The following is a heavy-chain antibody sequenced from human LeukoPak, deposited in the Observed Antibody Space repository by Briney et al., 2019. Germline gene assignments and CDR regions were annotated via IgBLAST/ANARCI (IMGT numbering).Heavy chain of an antibody. CDR2: FDPEDAET. CDR3: ATARLEGFWSGYYTRASLEYFDY. Sequence: ASVKVSCKVSGYTLTELSMHWVRQAPGKGLEWMGGFDPEDAETIYAQKFQGRVTMTEDTSTDTAYMELSSLRSEDTAVYYCATARLEGFWSGYYTRASLEYFDYWGQGTLVTVSS. V-gene: IGHV1-24*01. CDR1: GYTLTELS. D-gene: IGHD3-3*01. J-gene: IGHJ4*02.